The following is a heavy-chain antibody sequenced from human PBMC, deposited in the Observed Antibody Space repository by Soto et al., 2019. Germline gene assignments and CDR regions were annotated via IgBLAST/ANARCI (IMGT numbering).Heavy chain of an antibody. CDR1: GFTFGSRA. CDR2: ITDTGGDT. J-gene: IGHJ6*02. D-gene: IGHD3-10*01. CDR3: ARRSRRFGETYYGLDV. Sequence: GVLRLSCVASGFTFGSRAMSWVRQAPGEGLEWVSTITDTGGDTKYADSVRGRFTISRDNSKNTLYLQMSSLRAEDSAVYYCARRSRRFGETYYGLDVWGQGTTVTVSS. V-gene: IGHV3-23*01.